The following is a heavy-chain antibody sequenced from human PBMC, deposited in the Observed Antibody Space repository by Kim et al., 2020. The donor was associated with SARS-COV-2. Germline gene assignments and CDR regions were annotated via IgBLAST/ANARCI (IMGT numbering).Heavy chain of an antibody. CDR3: AHRRRGYFFDY. V-gene: IGHV2-5*01. Sequence: EHYIPPLRSRLTITKDTSKNQVVLTMTNMDPVDTATYYCAHRRRGYFFDYWGQGTLVTVSS. D-gene: IGHD3-16*01. J-gene: IGHJ4*02. CDR2: E.